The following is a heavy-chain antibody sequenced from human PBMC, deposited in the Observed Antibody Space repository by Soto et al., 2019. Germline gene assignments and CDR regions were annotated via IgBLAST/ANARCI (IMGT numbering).Heavy chain of an antibody. D-gene: IGHD3-3*01. CDR2: ISYDGSNK. Sequence: GGSLRLCCAASGFTFSSYGMHWVRQAPGKGLEWVAVISYDGSNKYYADSVKGRFTISRDNSKNTLYLQMNSLRAEDTAVYYCAKDLGGMNDFWSGLTNYGMDVWGQGTTVTVSS. V-gene: IGHV3-30*18. CDR3: AKDLGGMNDFWSGLTNYGMDV. CDR1: GFTFSSYG. J-gene: IGHJ6*02.